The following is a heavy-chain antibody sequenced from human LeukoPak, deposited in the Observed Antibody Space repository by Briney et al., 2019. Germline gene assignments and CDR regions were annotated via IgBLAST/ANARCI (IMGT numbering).Heavy chain of an antibody. CDR3: VAYNWNYPDY. CDR2: IRTDGNT. V-gene: IGHV3-74*01. CDR1: GFSFSSYY. Sequence: GGSQRLSCAASGFSFSSYYMYWVRQAPEKGLVWVSRIRTDGNTAYADSVKGRFTISRDNAKNTLHLQMNSLRAEDTAVYYCVAYNWNYPDYWGQGTLVTVSS. D-gene: IGHD1-20*01. J-gene: IGHJ4*02.